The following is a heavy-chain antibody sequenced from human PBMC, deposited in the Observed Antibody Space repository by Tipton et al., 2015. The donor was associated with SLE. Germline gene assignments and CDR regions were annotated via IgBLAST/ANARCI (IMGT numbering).Heavy chain of an antibody. Sequence: TLSLTCTVSGGSISSSSYYWGWIRQPPGKGLEWIGSIYYSGSTYYNASLKSRLTTSVDTSKNQFSLKLSSVTAADTAVYYCAREGCSSTSCYTGGWFDSWGQGTLVTVSS. CDR1: GGSISSSSYY. J-gene: IGHJ5*01. D-gene: IGHD2-2*02. CDR2: IYYSGST. CDR3: AREGCSSTSCYTGGWFDS. V-gene: IGHV4-39*07.